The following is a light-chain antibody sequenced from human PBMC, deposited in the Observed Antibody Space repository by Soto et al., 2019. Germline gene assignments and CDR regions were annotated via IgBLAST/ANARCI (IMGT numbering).Light chain of an antibody. V-gene: IGKV1-5*01. J-gene: IGKJ1*01. Sequence: DIQMTQSPSTLSASVGDRVTITCRASQSIRSWLAWYQQKPGKAPQLLIYDASNLESGVPSRFSGSGSGTEFTLPISSLQPDDVATYYCQQYDSFSKTFGRGTKV. CDR3: QQYDSFSKT. CDR1: QSIRSW. CDR2: DAS.